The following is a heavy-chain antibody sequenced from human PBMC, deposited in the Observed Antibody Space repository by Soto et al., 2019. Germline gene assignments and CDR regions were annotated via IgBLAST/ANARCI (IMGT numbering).Heavy chain of an antibody. CDR3: TRQSGLRSNYFDY. J-gene: IGHJ4*02. CDR1: GFTFSGSA. V-gene: IGHV3-73*01. CDR2: IRSKANSYAT. D-gene: IGHD4-17*01. Sequence: PGGSLRLSCAASGFTFSGSAMHWVRQASGKGLGWVGRIRSKANSYATAYAASVKGRFTISRDDSKNTAYLQMNSLKTEDTAVYYCTRQSGLRSNYFDYWGQGTLVTVSS.